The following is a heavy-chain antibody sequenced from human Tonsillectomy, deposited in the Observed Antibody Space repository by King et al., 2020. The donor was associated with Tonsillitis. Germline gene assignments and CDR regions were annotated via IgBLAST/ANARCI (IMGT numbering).Heavy chain of an antibody. V-gene: IGHV5-51*01. Sequence: VQLVESGAEVKKPGESLRISCKGSGYRFTSYWIGWVRQMPGNGLEWMGIIYPDDSDTRYSPSFQGQVTISVDKSISTAYLHWSSLKASDTAMYYCARPVGFSARRDYWGQGPLVNVSS. CDR1: GYRFTSYW. CDR3: ARPVGFSARRDY. J-gene: IGHJ4*02. D-gene: IGHD1-26*01. CDR2: IYPDDSDT.